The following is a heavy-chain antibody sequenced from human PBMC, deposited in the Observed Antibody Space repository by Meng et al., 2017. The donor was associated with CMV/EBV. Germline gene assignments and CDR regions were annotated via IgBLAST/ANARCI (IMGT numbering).Heavy chain of an antibody. CDR2: IYPGDSDT. CDR1: GYSFISYW. V-gene: IGHV5-51*01. Sequence: KVSRKGSGYSFISYWIRWVRQLPGKGLEWMGSIYPGDSDTRYSPSFQGQVTISADKSISTAYLQWSSLKASDTAVYYCARLLVPAGEEDSSSWYSRTYYFDYWGQGTLVTVSS. CDR3: ARLLVPAGEEDSSSWYSRTYYFDY. D-gene: IGHD6-13*01. J-gene: IGHJ4*02.